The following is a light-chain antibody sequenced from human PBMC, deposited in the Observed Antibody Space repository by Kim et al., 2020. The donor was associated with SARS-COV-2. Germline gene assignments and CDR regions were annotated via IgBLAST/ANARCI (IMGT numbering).Light chain of an antibody. CDR1: QRVTSSY. CDR3: LQYDSSPRT. Sequence: EIVLTQSPGTLSLSPGERVTLSCRASQRVTSSYLAWYQQKPGQAPKLLIYVASSRATGIPDRFSGSGSGTDFTLTISRLEPEDFAVYYCLQYDSSPRTFGQGTKVDIK. CDR2: VAS. J-gene: IGKJ1*01. V-gene: IGKV3-20*01.